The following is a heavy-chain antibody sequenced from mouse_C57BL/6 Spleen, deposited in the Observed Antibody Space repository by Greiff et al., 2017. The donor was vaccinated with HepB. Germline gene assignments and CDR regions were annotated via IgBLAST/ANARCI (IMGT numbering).Heavy chain of an antibody. V-gene: IGHV1-15*01. Sequence: VQLQESGAELVRPGASVTLSCKASGYTFTDYEMHWVKQTPVHGLEWIGAIDPETGGTAYNQKFKGKAILTADKSSSTAYMVLRSLTSEDSAVYYCTNYYGSLNWYFDVWGTGTTVTVSS. CDR3: TNYYGSLNWYFDV. CDR2: IDPETGGT. J-gene: IGHJ1*03. CDR1: GYTFTDYE. D-gene: IGHD1-1*01.